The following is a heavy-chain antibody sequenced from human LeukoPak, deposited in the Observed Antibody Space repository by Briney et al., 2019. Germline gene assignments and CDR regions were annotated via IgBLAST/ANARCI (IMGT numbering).Heavy chain of an antibody. CDR1: EFTFCSYA. Sequence: GGSLRLSSAASEFTFCSYAMSWVRQAPGKGLEWVSAISGSGGSTYYADSVKGRFTISRDNSKNTLYLQMNSLRAEDTAVYYCAKDRGRIVVVPAATFDYWGQGTLVTVSS. CDR2: ISGSGGST. V-gene: IGHV3-23*01. CDR3: AKDRGRIVVVPAATFDY. D-gene: IGHD2-2*01. J-gene: IGHJ4*02.